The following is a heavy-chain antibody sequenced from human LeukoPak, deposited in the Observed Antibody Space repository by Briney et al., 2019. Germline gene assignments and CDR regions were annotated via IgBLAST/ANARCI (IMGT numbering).Heavy chain of an antibody. J-gene: IGHJ4*02. Sequence: PGGSLRLSCAASGFTFSRYWMHWVPQAPGKGLVWVSHSNSDGSSTSYADSVKGRFTISRDNAKDTLYLQMNSLRADDTAVYYCAKPVGTRLPGDFDYWGRGTLVTVSS. CDR2: SNSDGSST. CDR1: GFTFSRYW. CDR3: AKPVGTRLPGDFDY. V-gene: IGHV3-74*01. D-gene: IGHD2-2*01.